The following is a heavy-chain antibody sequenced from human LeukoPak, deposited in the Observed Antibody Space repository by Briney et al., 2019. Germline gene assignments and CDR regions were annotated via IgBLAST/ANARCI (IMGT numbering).Heavy chain of an antibody. Sequence: GGSLRLSCAASGFTFSSYSMNWVRQAPGKGLEWVSSISSSSSYIYYADSVKGRFTISRDNAKNSLYLQMNSLRAEDTAVYYCARDRAMVRGVITRSDYWGQGTLVTVSS. CDR2: ISSSSSYI. J-gene: IGHJ4*02. CDR3: ARDRAMVRGVITRSDY. V-gene: IGHV3-21*01. D-gene: IGHD3-10*01. CDR1: GFTFSSYS.